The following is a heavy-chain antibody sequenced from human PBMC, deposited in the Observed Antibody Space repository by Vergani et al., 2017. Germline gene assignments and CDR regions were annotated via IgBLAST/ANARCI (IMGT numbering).Heavy chain of an antibody. Sequence: QVQLVQSGAEVKKPGASVKVSCKASGYTFTGYYMHWVRQAPGQGLEWMGWINPNSGGTNYAQNFQGRVTMTRDTSISTAYMEPSRLRSDDTAVYYCARGQWLPTLSFDYWGQGTLVTVSS. CDR2: INPNSGGT. CDR1: GYTFTGYY. J-gene: IGHJ4*02. D-gene: IGHD6-19*01. V-gene: IGHV1-2*02. CDR3: ARGQWLPTLSFDY.